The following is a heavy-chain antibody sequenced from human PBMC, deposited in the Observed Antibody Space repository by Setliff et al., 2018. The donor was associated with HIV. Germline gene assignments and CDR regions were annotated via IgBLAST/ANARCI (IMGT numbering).Heavy chain of an antibody. Sequence: PSETLSLTCTVSGGSISSFSYYWGWIRQPPGKGPEWIGSIFHTGNTYYNPSLKSRVTISVETSKNQVSLKLTSVTAADTAVYYCARTHYNFNLLEYYYYYYMDVWGKGTTVTVSS. CDR3: ARTHYNFNLLEYYYYYYMDV. D-gene: IGHD3-3*01. J-gene: IGHJ6*03. CDR1: GGSISSFSYY. V-gene: IGHV4-39*07. CDR2: IFHTGNT.